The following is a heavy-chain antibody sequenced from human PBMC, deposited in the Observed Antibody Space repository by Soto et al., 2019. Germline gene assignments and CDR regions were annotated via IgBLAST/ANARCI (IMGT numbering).Heavy chain of an antibody. V-gene: IGHV1-69*12. D-gene: IGHD2-2*01. CDR2: IIPIFGTA. Sequence: QVQLVQSGAEVKKPGSSVKVSCKASGGTFSSYAISWVRQAPGQGLEWMGGIIPIFGTANYEQKFQGRVTITADEATSTAYMELSSLRAEDTAVYYGARYRQPRFHHDAFDIWGQGTMVTVSS. J-gene: IGHJ3*02. CDR1: GGTFSSYA. CDR3: ARYRQPRFHHDAFDI.